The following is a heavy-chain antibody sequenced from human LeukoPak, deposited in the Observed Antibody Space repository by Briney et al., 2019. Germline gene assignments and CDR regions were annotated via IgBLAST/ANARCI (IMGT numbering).Heavy chain of an antibody. CDR1: GFTFSSYA. J-gene: IGHJ4*02. V-gene: IGHV3-23*01. CDR3: AKEDSVATYFDY. D-gene: IGHD5-12*01. Sequence: GGSLRLSCAASGFTFSSYAMSWARQAPGKGLEWVSGISGTGGSTHYADSVKGRFTISRDNSKNTLYLQMSSLRAEDTAVYYCAKEDSVATYFDYWGQGTLVTVSS. CDR2: ISGTGGST.